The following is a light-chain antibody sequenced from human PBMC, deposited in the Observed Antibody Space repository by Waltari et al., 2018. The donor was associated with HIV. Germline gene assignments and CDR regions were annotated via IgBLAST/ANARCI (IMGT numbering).Light chain of an antibody. CDR1: SSDIGTYNY. CDR2: DVS. Sequence: QSALTQPASVSGSPGQSITISCTGTSSDIGTYNYVSWYQQHPGKAPKLMIYDVSKRPSGVSKRVSGSKSGNTASLTISGLQAEDEADYYCSSYTSSSTPVVFGGGTKLTVL. CDR3: SSYTSSSTPVV. J-gene: IGLJ2*01. V-gene: IGLV2-14*01.